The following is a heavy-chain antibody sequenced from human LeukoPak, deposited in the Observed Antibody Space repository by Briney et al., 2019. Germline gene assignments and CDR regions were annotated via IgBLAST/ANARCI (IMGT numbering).Heavy chain of an antibody. CDR1: GFTVSSNY. CDR3: ARSSWSYLQAFDI. J-gene: IGHJ3*02. Sequence: GGSLRLSCVASGFTVSSNYMSWVRQAPGKGLEWVSLIYSAGSTYYADSVKGRFTISRDNSKNTLYLQMNSLRAEDTAVYYCARSSWSYLQAFDIWGQGTMVTVSS. V-gene: IGHV3-53*01. CDR2: IYSAGST. D-gene: IGHD2-2*01.